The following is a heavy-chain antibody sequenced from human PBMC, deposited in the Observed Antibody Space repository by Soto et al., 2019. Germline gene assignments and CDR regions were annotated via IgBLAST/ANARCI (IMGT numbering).Heavy chain of an antibody. CDR3: AKAGRLVINWFDP. D-gene: IGHD2-21*01. CDR1: GFTFSSYG. V-gene: IGHV3-23*04. Sequence: VQLVESGGGVVQPGRSLRLSCAASGFTFSSYGMHWVRQAPGKGLEWVSAITASGGGTYYADSVKGRFTISRDNSKDTLFLQMNTLRAEDTAVYYCAKAGRLVINWFDPWGQGTLVTVSS. CDR2: ITASGGGT. J-gene: IGHJ5*02.